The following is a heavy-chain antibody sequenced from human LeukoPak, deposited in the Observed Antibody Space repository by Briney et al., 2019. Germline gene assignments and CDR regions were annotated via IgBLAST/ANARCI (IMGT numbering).Heavy chain of an antibody. J-gene: IGHJ4*02. CDR2: ISGYNGNT. CDR1: GHTFTTYG. D-gene: IGHD6-13*01. V-gene: IGHV1-18*01. Sequence: ASVKVSRKASGHTFTTYGINWVRQAPGQGLEWMGWISGYNGNTYYEKSLQGRVTMTADTSTNTAYMELSSLRSEDTAVYYCARDGGIAAADHFDYWGQGTLVTVSS. CDR3: ARDGGIAAADHFDY.